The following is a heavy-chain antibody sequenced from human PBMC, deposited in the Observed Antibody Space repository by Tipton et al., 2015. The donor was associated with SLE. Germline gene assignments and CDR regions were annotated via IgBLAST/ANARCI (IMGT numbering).Heavy chain of an antibody. CDR3: AGGPAADVGV. CDR2: INHSGST. CDR1: GGSFSGYY. D-gene: IGHD6-13*01. V-gene: IGHV4-34*01. J-gene: IGHJ6*02. Sequence: TLSLTCAVYGGSFSGYYWSWIRQPPGKGLEWIGEINHSGSTNYNPSLKSRVTISVDTSKNQFSLKLSSVTAADTAVYYCAGGPAADVGVWGQGTTVTVSS.